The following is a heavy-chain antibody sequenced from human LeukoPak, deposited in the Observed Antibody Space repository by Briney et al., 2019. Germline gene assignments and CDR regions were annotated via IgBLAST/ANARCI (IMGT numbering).Heavy chain of an antibody. CDR1: GITFNNYA. V-gene: IGHV3-21*01. D-gene: IGHD1-26*01. CDR2: ISSSSSYI. Sequence: GGSLRLSCAASGITFNNYAMSWVRQAPGKGLEWVSSISSSSSYIYYADSVKGRFTISRDNAKNSLYLQMNSLRAEDTAVYYCARAEEPDYYYYYGMDVWGQGTTVTVSS. CDR3: ARAEEPDYYYYYGMDV. J-gene: IGHJ6*02.